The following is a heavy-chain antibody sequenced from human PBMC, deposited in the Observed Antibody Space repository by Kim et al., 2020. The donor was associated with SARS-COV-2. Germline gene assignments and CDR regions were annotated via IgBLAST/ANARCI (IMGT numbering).Heavy chain of an antibody. Sequence: GGSLRLSCETSGFPFSRYWMSWVRQVPGKGLEWVANIKEDESEKYYVDSVKGRFTTSRDNAKNSLYLQMNSLRAEDTAVYYCAIAFSGGRFDYWGQGILVIVSS. V-gene: IGHV3-7*03. CDR3: AIAFSGGRFDY. CDR1: GFPFSRYW. J-gene: IGHJ4*02. D-gene: IGHD6-19*01. CDR2: IKEDESEK.